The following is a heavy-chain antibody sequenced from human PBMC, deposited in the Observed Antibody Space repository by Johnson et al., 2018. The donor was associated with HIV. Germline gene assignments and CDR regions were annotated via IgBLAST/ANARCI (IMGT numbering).Heavy chain of an antibody. CDR1: GFTFSSYG. V-gene: IGHV3-30*19. D-gene: IGHD3-3*01. CDR2: ISYDGSNK. CDR3: ARGPILEWLSGDGFDM. J-gene: IGHJ3*02. Sequence: QMLLVESGGGVVQPGRSLRLSCAASGFTFSSYGMHWVRQAPGKGLEWVAVISYDGSNKYYADSVKGQFTISRDNSKNTLHLQMNSLRVEDTAMYYCARGPILEWLSGDGFDMWGQGTMVTVYS.